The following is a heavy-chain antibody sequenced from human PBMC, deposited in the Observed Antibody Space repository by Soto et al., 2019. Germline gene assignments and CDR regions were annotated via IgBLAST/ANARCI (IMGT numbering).Heavy chain of an antibody. J-gene: IGHJ4*02. CDR3: TGEVASGY. CDR2: ISRDGGTK. CDR1: GFTVSTYG. D-gene: IGHD2-8*02. Sequence: QVQLVESGGGVVQPGRSLRLSCAVSGFTVSTYGMHWVRQAPGKGLEWVAVISRDGGTKYYADSVKGRFTISRDNSRNTLFLERNSLRGDDMAVYYCTGEVASGYWGQGPLVTVSS. V-gene: IGHV3-30*03.